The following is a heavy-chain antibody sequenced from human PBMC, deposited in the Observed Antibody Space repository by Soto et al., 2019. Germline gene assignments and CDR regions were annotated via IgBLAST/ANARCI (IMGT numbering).Heavy chain of an antibody. CDR3: ARGGIAARGGIDY. CDR1: GGSISSYY. J-gene: IGHJ4*02. Sequence: TSETLSLTCTVSGGSISSYYWSWIRQPPGKGLEWIGYIYYSGSTNYNPSLKSRVTVSVDTSKNQFSLKLSSVTAADTAVYYCARGGIAARGGIDYWGQGTLVTVSS. V-gene: IGHV4-59*01. D-gene: IGHD6-6*01. CDR2: IYYSGST.